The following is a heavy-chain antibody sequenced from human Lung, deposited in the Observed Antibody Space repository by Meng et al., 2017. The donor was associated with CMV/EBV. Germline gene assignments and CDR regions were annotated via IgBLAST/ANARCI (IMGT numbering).Heavy chain of an antibody. V-gene: IGHV1-69*02. J-gene: IGHJ4*02. Sequence: QGQLVQLGGWVKKPWSPVKVSCKASGGTFSRYTISWVRQAHGQGLEWMGRIIPILGIANYAQKFQVRVTITADKSTSTAYMELSSLRSEDTAVYYCASSIFGVVIISPLGYWGQGTLVTVSS. CDR1: GGTFSRYT. CDR2: IIPILGIA. CDR3: ASSIFGVVIISPLGY. D-gene: IGHD3-3*01.